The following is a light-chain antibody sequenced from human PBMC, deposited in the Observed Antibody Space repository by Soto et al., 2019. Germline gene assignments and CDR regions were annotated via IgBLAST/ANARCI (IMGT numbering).Light chain of an antibody. V-gene: IGLV2-23*01. J-gene: IGLJ1*01. Sequence: QCALTQPASVSGSPGQSITISCTGVSNDAGGYYLVSWYQQHPGQAPKLIIYEDTKRPSGVSSRFSGSTSANTPSLTISGLQAADEAAYYCCSYAGHSNYVLAGGTKVT. CDR3: CSYAGHSNYV. CDR2: EDT. CDR1: SNDAGGYYL.